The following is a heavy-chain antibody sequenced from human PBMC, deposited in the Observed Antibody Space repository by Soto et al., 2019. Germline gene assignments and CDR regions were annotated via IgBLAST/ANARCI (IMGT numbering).Heavy chain of an antibody. J-gene: IGHJ4*02. D-gene: IGHD6-19*01. CDR1: GGSFSGYY. V-gene: IGHV4-34*01. CDR2: INHSGST. Sequence: SETLSLTCAVYGGSFSGYYWSWIRQPPGKGLEWIGEINHSGSTNYNPSLKSRVTISVDTSKNQFSLKLSSVTAAGTAVYYCARTAAAYSSGWSKREHYFDYWGQGTLVTVSS. CDR3: ARTAAAYSSGWSKREHYFDY.